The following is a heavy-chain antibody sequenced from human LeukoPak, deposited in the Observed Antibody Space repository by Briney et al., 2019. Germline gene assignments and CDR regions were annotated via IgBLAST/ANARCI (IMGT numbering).Heavy chain of an antibody. CDR2: ISSSSSYI. Sequence: GGSLRLSCAASGFTFSSYSMTWVRQAPGKGLEWVSSISSSSSYIYYAVSVKGRFTISRDNAKNSLYLQMNSLRAEDTAVYYCARDSGYYDSSGYTDYWGQGTLVTVSS. J-gene: IGHJ4*02. V-gene: IGHV3-21*01. CDR3: ARDSGYYDSSGYTDY. CDR1: GFTFSSYS. D-gene: IGHD3-22*01.